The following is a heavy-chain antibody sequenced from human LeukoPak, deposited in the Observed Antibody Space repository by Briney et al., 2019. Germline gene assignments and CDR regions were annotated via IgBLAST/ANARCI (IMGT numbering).Heavy chain of an antibody. CDR1: GFTFSSYW. CDR2: IKQDGSEK. V-gene: IGHV3-7*01. Sequence: GGSLRLSCAASGFTFSSYWMSWVRQAPGKGLEWVANIKQDGSEKYYVDSVKGRFTISRDNAKNSLYLQMNCLRAEDTAVYYCARADDGSYEYYFDYWGQGTLVTVSS. J-gene: IGHJ4*02. CDR3: ARADDGSYEYYFDY. D-gene: IGHD1-26*01.